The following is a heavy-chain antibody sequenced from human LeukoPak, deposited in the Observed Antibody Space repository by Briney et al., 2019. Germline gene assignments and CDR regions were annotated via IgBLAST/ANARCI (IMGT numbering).Heavy chain of an antibody. CDR3: AANPPTVTSNSPFDY. V-gene: IGHV3-23*01. CDR1: GFSFSSYA. CDR2: ISGSGGST. J-gene: IGHJ4*02. Sequence: GGSLRLSCAASGFSFSSYAMSWVRQAPGEGLEWVSAISGSGGSTYYADSVKGRFTISRDNSKNTLYLQMNSLRAEDTAVYYCAANPPTVTSNSPFDYWGQGTLVTVSS. D-gene: IGHD4-11*01.